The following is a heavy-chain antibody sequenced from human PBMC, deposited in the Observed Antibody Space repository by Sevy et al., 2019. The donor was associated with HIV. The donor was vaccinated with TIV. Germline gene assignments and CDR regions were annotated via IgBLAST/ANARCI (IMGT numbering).Heavy chain of an antibody. Sequence: GGSLRLSCAASGFTFSSYWMSWVRQAPGKGLEWVANIKQDGSEKYYVDSVKGRFTISRDNAKNSLYLQMNSLRAEDTAVYYCARDSGDYVYYYYYYIDVWGKGTTVTVSS. CDR1: GFTFSSYW. CDR3: ARDSGDYVYYYYYYIDV. J-gene: IGHJ6*03. V-gene: IGHV3-7*01. D-gene: IGHD4-17*01. CDR2: IKQDGSEK.